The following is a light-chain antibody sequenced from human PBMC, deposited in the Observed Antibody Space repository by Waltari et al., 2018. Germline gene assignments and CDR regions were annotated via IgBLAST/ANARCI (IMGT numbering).Light chain of an antibody. V-gene: IGLV2-14*03. CDR2: DVT. J-gene: IGLJ2*01. Sequence: QSALTQPASVSGSPGQSLSISCTGTSSDVGGSDYVSWYHQHPGKAPKLMIYDVTHRPSGVPNRFSGSKSGITASLTISGLQPENEADYYCSSYTTDSLGVFGGGTKLTVL. CDR3: SSYTTDSLGV. CDR1: SSDVGGSDY.